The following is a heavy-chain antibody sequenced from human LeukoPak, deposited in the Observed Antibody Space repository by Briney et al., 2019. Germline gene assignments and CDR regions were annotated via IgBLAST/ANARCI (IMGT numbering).Heavy chain of an antibody. V-gene: IGHV4-34*01. CDR1: GGSFSGYY. CDR2: INHSGST. CDR3: ARGRRSYYYYYMDV. Sequence: SETLSLTCAVYGGSFSGYYWSWIRQPPGRGLEWIGEINHSGSTNYNPSLKSRVTISVDTSKNQFSLKLSSVTAADTAVYYCARGRRSYYYYYMDVWGKGTTVTVSS. J-gene: IGHJ6*03.